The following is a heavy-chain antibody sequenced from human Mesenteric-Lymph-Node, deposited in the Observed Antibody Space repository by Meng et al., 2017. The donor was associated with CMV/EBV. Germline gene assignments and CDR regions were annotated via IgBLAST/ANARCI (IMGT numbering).Heavy chain of an antibody. CDR3: ARGVATNYYYYYGMDV. CDR2: INPSGGST. V-gene: IGHV1-46*01. Sequence: ASVKVSCKASGYTFTSYYIHWVRQAPGQGLEWMGIINPSGGSTSYAQKFQGRVTMTRDTSTSTVYMELSSLRSEDTAVYYCARGVATNYYYYYGMDVWGQGTTVTVSS. J-gene: IGHJ6*02. CDR1: GYTFTSYY. D-gene: IGHD5-24*01.